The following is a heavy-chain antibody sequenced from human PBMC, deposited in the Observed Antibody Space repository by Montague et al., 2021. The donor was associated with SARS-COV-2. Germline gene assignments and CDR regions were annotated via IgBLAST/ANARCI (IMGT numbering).Heavy chain of an antibody. Sequence: SETLSLTCIVSGGSISSSSYHWGWIRQPPGKGLEWIGTIYYSGSTYYNPSLKSRVTISVDTSKNQFSLKLSSVTAADAAVYYCARLRYYGGNFGFQGLVDXWGQGALVTVSS. CDR1: GGSISSSSYH. D-gene: IGHD4-23*01. CDR3: ARLRYYGGNFGFQGLVDX. J-gene: IGHJ4*02. V-gene: IGHV4-39*01. CDR2: IYYSGST.